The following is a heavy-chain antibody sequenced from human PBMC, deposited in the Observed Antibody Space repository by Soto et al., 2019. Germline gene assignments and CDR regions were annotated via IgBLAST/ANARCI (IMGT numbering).Heavy chain of an antibody. V-gene: IGHV4-39*01. J-gene: IGHJ4*02. Sequence: QLQLQESGPGLVKPSETLSLTCTVSGGPISSSSYYWGWIRQPPGKGLEWIGSIYYSGSTYYNPSLKSRVTISVDTSKNQFSLKLSSVTAADTAVYYCARRGEYYDFWSGYYPGYFDYWGQGTLVTVSS. CDR2: IYYSGST. CDR1: GGPISSSSYY. D-gene: IGHD3-3*01. CDR3: ARRGEYYDFWSGYYPGYFDY.